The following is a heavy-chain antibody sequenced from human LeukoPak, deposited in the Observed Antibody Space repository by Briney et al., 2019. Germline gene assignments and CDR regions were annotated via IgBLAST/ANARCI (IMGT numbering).Heavy chain of an antibody. CDR2: ISSSGSTI. CDR1: GFTFSDYY. V-gene: IGHV3-11*04. D-gene: IGHD4-11*01. J-gene: IGHJ4*02. CDR3: AKRLYSNYEAYFDY. Sequence: KPGGSLRLSCAASGFTFSDYYMSWIRQAPGKGLEWVSYISSSGSTIYYADSVKGRFTISRDNAKNSLYLQMNSLRPEDTAVYYCAKRLYSNYEAYFDYWGQGTLVTVSS.